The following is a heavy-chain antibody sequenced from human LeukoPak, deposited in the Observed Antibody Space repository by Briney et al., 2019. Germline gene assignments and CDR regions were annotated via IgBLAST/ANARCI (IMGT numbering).Heavy chain of an antibody. V-gene: IGHV3-23*01. Sequence: GGSLRLSCAASGFTFSNAWMSWVRQAPGKGLEWVSAISGSGGSTYYAGSVKGRSTISRDNSKNTLYLQMNSLRAEDTAVYYCAKASGSSWYPYYFDYWGQGTLVTVSS. CDR1: GFTFSNAW. D-gene: IGHD6-13*01. CDR2: ISGSGGST. CDR3: AKASGSSWYPYYFDY. J-gene: IGHJ4*02.